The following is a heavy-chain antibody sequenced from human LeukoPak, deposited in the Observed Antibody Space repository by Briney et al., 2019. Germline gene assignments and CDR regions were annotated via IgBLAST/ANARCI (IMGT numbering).Heavy chain of an antibody. D-gene: IGHD1-26*01. V-gene: IGHV3-33*01. CDR3: ARATWELLTAFDY. CDR2: IWYDGSNK. Sequence: PGGSLRLSCAASGFTFSSYGMPWVRQAPGKGLEWVAVIWYDGSNKYYADSVKGRFTISRDNSKNTLYLQMNSLRAEDTAVYYCARATWELLTAFDYWGQGTLVTVSS. J-gene: IGHJ4*02. CDR1: GFTFSSYG.